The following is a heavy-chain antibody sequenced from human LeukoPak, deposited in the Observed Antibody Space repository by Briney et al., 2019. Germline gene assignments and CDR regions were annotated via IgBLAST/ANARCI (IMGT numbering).Heavy chain of an antibody. CDR1: GGSFSGYY. Sequence: SETLSLTCAVYGGSFSGYYWSWIRQPPGKGLEWIGEINHSGSTNYNPSLKSRVTISVDTSKNQFSLKLSSVTAADTAVYYCARVPVAAREYFDYWGQGTQVTVSS. CDR2: INHSGST. CDR3: ARVPVAAREYFDY. D-gene: IGHD6-19*01. J-gene: IGHJ4*02. V-gene: IGHV4-34*01.